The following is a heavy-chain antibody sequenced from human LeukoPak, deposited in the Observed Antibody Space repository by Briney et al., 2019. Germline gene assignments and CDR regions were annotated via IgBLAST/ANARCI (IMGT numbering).Heavy chain of an antibody. CDR2: IYYSGST. V-gene: IGHV4-59*01. CDR3: ARDNESSFKRNMDV. Sequence: SETLSLTCTVSGGSISSYYWSWIRQPPGKGLEWIGYIYYSGSTNYNPSLKSRVTISVDTSKNQFSLKLSSVTAADTAVYYCARDNESSFKRNMDVWGKGTTVTISS. D-gene: IGHD1-26*01. CDR1: GGSISSYY. J-gene: IGHJ6*03.